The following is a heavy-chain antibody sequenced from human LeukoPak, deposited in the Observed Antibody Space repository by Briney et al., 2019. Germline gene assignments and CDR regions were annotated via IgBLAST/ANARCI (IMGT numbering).Heavy chain of an antibody. V-gene: IGHV1-46*01. CDR1: GYTFTSYY. Sequence: ASVKVSCKASGYTFTSYYMHWVRQAPGQGLEWMGIIDPSGGSTSYAQKFQGRVTMTRDTSTSTVYMELSSLRSEDTAVYYCARDYQLTYYYYYYGMDVWGQGTTVTVSS. CDR2: IDPSGGST. CDR3: ARDYQLTYYYYYYGMDV. J-gene: IGHJ6*02. D-gene: IGHD2-2*01.